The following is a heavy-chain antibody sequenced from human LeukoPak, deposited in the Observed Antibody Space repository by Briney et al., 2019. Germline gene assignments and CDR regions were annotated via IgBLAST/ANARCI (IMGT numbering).Heavy chain of an antibody. V-gene: IGHV3-74*03. Sequence: GGSLRLSCAASRFTLSNYWMHWLRQAPGKGLVWVARGEGDGSTSTYADSVRGRFTISRDNAKNTLYLQMNSLRAEDTAVYYCTKTDHFVYWGQGTLVTVSS. CDR2: GEGDGSTS. CDR1: RFTLSNYW. J-gene: IGHJ4*02. D-gene: IGHD1-1*01. CDR3: TKTDHFVY.